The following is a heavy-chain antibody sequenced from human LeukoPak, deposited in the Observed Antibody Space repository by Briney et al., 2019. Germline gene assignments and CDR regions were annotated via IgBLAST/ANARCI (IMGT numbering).Heavy chain of an antibody. D-gene: IGHD3-10*01. CDR1: GYTFTSYY. CDR3: ARDPDSTMVWFGELASGNGMDV. Sequence: ASVNVSCKASGYTFTSYYMHWVRQAPGQGLEWMGIINPSGGSTSYAQKFQGRVTMTRDTSTSTVYMELSSLRSEDTAVYYCARDPDSTMVWFGELASGNGMDVWGQGTTVTVSS. J-gene: IGHJ6*02. V-gene: IGHV1-46*01. CDR2: INPSGGST.